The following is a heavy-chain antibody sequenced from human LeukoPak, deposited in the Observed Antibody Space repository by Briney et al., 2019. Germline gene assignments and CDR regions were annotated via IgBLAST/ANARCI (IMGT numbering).Heavy chain of an antibody. CDR1: AYTFTGYY. V-gene: IGHV1-2*02. J-gene: IGHJ4*02. D-gene: IGHD6-19*01. Sequence: ASVTLSFNASAYTFTGYYMHWVRHAQAQGQEWMGRINPNSGGTNYAQKFHGRDNMTRDTSISIAYMELSRLRSDYSAVDYCAREVAGTGCDYWGQGTLVTVS. CDR2: INPNSGGT. CDR3: AREVAGTGCDY.